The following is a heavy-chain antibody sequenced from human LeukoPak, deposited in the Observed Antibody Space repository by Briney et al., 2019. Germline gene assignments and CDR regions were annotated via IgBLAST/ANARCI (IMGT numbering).Heavy chain of an antibody. CDR1: GFTLRNCG. V-gene: IGHV3-33*08. J-gene: IGHJ4*02. Sequence: PGRSLRLSCAASGFTLRNCGMHWVRQAPGKGLEWVAVIWYDGITKYYADSVKGRFTISRDNSKNTLYLQMNSLRSEDTAVYYCAREREGYYDSSGLFDYWGQGTLVTVSS. D-gene: IGHD3-22*01. CDR3: AREREGYYDSSGLFDY. CDR2: IWYDGITK.